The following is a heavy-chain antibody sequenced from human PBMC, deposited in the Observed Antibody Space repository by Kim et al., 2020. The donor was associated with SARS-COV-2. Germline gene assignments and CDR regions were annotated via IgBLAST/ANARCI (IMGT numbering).Heavy chain of an antibody. Sequence: GGSLRLSCAASGFTFSSYAMSWVRQAPGKGLEWVSAISGSGGSTYYADSVKGRFTISRDNSKNTLYLQMNSLRAEDTAVYYCAKEQSILWTWRGPDAFDIWGQGTMVTVSS. V-gene: IGHV3-23*01. CDR3: AKEQSILWTWRGPDAFDI. CDR2: ISGSGGST. CDR1: GFTFSSYA. D-gene: IGHD2-21*01. J-gene: IGHJ3*02.